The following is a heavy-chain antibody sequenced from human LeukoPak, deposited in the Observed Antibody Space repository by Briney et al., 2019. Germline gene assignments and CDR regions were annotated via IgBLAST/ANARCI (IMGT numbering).Heavy chain of an antibody. CDR3: AKDIGGYGIDY. J-gene: IGHJ4*02. CDR1: GFTFDDYA. Sequence: GGSLRLSCAASGFTFDDYAMHCDRQAPGKGLEWVSGISWNSGSIGYADSVKGRFTISRDNAKNSLYLQMNSLRAEDTALYYCAKDIGGYGIDYWGQGTLVTVSS. CDR2: ISWNSGSI. V-gene: IGHV3-9*01. D-gene: IGHD5-12*01.